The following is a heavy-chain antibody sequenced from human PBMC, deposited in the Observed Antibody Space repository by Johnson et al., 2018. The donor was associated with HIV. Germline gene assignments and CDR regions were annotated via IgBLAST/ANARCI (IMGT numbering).Heavy chain of an antibody. CDR3: AKVSQQQLGAFDI. Sequence: VQLLESGGGLVQPGGSLILSCTASGFTFSSYDMHWVRQATGKGLEWVSAIGTAGDTYYPGSVKGRFTISRENAKNSLYLQMNSLRAGETAGYYWAKVSQQQLGAFDIWGQGTIVTVSS. CDR2: IGTAGDT. V-gene: IGHV3-13*01. J-gene: IGHJ3*02. D-gene: IGHD6-6*01. CDR1: GFTFSSYD.